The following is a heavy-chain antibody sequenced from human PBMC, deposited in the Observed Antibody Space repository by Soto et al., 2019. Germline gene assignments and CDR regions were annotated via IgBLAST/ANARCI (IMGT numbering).Heavy chain of an antibody. CDR2: IYPGDSDT. Sequence: PAEALKLSGKDSGYSFTTYWIGWVRHMPGKGLEWMEIIYPGDSDTRYSPSFQGQVTISADKSISTAYLQWSSLKASDTAMYYCARGGLGYCSSTSCYPPHYYGMDVWGQGTTVTVSS. J-gene: IGHJ6*02. D-gene: IGHD2-2*01. V-gene: IGHV5-51*01. CDR1: GYSFTTYW. CDR3: ARGGLGYCSSTSCYPPHYYGMDV.